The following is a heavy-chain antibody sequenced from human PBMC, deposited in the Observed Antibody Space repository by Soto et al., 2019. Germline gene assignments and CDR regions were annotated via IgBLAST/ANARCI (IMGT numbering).Heavy chain of an antibody. Sequence: GGSLRLSCTGSGFTFSNYEMNWVRQAPGKGLEWVSAISNSGGDTYYADSVKGRFTISRDNSINMLYLQMNSLRTEDTAVYYCAHPRGYGVFDAYDIWGQGAMVTVSS. D-gene: IGHD4-17*01. CDR2: ISNSGGDT. J-gene: IGHJ3*02. CDR3: AHPRGYGVFDAYDI. CDR1: GFTFSNYE. V-gene: IGHV3-23*01.